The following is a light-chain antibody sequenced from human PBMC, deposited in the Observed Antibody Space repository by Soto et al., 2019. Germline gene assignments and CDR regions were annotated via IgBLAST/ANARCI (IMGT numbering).Light chain of an antibody. CDR3: YYYETDIPT. CDR2: KAS. V-gene: IGKV1-5*03. J-gene: IGKJ2*01. CDR1: QGISGW. Sequence: DIQMTQSPSTLSASVVDRVTITCRASQGISGWLAWYQQKPGKAPRLLIYKASSLESGVPSRFSGSGFGTEFTLTISSLQPDDSGTYYFYYYETDIPTIGHWTKLDTK.